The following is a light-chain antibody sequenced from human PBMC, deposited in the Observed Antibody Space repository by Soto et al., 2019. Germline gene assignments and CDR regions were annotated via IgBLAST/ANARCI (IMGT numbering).Light chain of an antibody. J-gene: IGKJ1*01. V-gene: IGKV3-15*01. Sequence: SCRASQSVSTNVAWYQQTPGQAPRLLIYGASTRATVIPARFSGSGSGTEFTLTISCLQSEDFATYYCQQYSRYPRAFGQGTKVDIK. CDR3: QQYSRYPRA. CDR2: GAS. CDR1: QSVSTN.